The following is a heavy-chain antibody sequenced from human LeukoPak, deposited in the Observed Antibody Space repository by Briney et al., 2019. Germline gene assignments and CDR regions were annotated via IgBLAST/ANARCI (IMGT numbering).Heavy chain of an antibody. CDR2: IYSGGST. V-gene: IGHV3-66*01. Sequence: GGSLRLSCAASGFTLSSNYMSWVRQAPGKGLEWVSVIYSGGSTYYADSVKGRFTISRDNSKNTLYLQMNSLRAEDTAVYYCARAEVVYYDSSGYLGYWGQGTLVTVSS. J-gene: IGHJ4*02. CDR1: GFTLSSNY. D-gene: IGHD3-22*01. CDR3: ARAEVVYYDSSGYLGY.